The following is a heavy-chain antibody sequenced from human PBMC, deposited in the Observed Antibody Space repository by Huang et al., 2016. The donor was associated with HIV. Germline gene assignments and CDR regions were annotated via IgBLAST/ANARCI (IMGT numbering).Heavy chain of an antibody. V-gene: IGHV3-7*01. CDR2: IKQDGSET. CDR1: GFTFSNYW. J-gene: IGHJ5*02. Sequence: EVQLVESGGGLVQPGGSLRLSCAASGFTFSNYWRSWVRQAPGKGLEWVANIKQDGSETYYVDSVKGRFTISRDNAKNSLYLQMNSLRAEDTAVYYCASQPGPWGQGTLVTVSS. CDR3: ASQPGP.